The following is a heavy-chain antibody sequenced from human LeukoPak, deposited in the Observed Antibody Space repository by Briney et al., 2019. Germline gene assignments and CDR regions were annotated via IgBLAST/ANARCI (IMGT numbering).Heavy chain of an antibody. V-gene: IGHV3-30*02. CDR3: AKDLSYSFEIPAY. Sequence: TGGSLRLSCAASGFSFGGFGMHWVRQAPGQGLEWVAFIGFDGNKKYIRDSVKGRFTISRDNSGNTLFLQMNSLRAEDSGVYYCAKDLSYSFEIPAYWGQGTLVTVSS. D-gene: IGHD4-11*01. J-gene: IGHJ4*02. CDR2: IGFDGNKK. CDR1: GFSFGGFG.